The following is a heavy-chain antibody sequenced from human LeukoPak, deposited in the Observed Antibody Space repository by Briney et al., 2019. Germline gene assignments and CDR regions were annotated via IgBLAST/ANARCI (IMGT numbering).Heavy chain of an antibody. V-gene: IGHV3-30*04. CDR3: AKGSFAYSSSSPLDY. CDR2: ISYDGSDK. J-gene: IGHJ4*02. CDR1: GFTFSSYA. D-gene: IGHD6-6*01. Sequence: GGSLILSCAASGFTFSSYAMHWVRQAPGKGLEWVALISYDGSDKYYADSVKGRFTTSRDNSKNTLYLQMNSLRAEDAAVYYCAKGSFAYSSSSPLDYWGQGTLVTVSS.